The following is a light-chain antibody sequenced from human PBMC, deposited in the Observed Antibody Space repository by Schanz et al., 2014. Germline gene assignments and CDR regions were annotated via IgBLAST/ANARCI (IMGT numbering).Light chain of an antibody. J-gene: IGLJ3*02. CDR1: SSDVGGHNY. V-gene: IGLV2-8*01. CDR3: AAWDDSVNGQL. Sequence: QSALTQPPSASGSPGQSVTISCTGTSSDVGGHNYVSWYQQHPGKSPKLMISEVNKRPSGVPDRFSGSKSGNTASLTVSGLQAEDEADYYCAAWDDSVNGQLFGGGTKLTVL. CDR2: EVN.